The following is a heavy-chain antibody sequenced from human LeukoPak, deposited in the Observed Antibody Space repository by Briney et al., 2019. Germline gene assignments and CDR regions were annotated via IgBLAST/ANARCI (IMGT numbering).Heavy chain of an antibody. CDR1: AFTFSTYW. Sequence: GGSLGLSCAASAFTFSTYWMHWVRQAPGKGLVWVSRINSDGSSTTYAASVKGRFTISRDNANNTLYLQMNSLRVEDTAVYYCARGRYYGMDVWGQGTTVTVSS. J-gene: IGHJ6*02. CDR2: INSDGSST. CDR3: ARGRYYGMDV. V-gene: IGHV3-74*01.